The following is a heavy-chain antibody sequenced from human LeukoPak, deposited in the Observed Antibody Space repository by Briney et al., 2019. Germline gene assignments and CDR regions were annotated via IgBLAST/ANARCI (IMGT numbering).Heavy chain of an antibody. CDR1: GGSISSYF. Sequence: QPSETLSLTCTVSGGSISSYFWSWIRQPPGKGLEWIGYIYYSGSTNYNPSLKSRVTISVDTSKNQFSLKLSSVTAADTAVYYCATRDGYTEVDYWGQGTLVTVSS. J-gene: IGHJ4*02. V-gene: IGHV4-59*01. CDR2: IYYSGST. CDR3: ATRDGYTEVDY. D-gene: IGHD5-24*01.